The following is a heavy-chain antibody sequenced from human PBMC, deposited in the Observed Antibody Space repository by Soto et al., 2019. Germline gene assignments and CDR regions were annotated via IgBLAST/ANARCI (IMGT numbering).Heavy chain of an antibody. Sequence: QVQLQESGPGLVKPSQTLSLTCTVSGGSISSGDYYWSWIRQPPGKGLEWIGYIYYSGSTYYNPSLKSRVTISVDTSKNQFSLKLSSVTAADTAVYYCARAGHVAADGTGWFDPWGQGTLVTVSS. CDR3: ARAGHVAADGTGWFDP. J-gene: IGHJ5*02. CDR1: GGSISSGDYY. D-gene: IGHD6-13*01. CDR2: IYYSGST. V-gene: IGHV4-30-4*01.